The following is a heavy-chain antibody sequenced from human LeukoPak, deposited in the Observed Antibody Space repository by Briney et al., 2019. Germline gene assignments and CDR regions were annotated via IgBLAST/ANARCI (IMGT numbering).Heavy chain of an antibody. J-gene: IGHJ4*02. CDR1: GFTFSSYA. Sequence: PGGSLRLSCAASGFTFSSYAMHWVRQAPGKGLEWVAVISYDGSNKYYADSVKGRFTISRDNSKNTLYLQMNSLRAEDTAVYCCARAGKGYSGYDPWYFDYWGQGTLVTVSS. V-gene: IGHV3-30-3*01. CDR3: ARAGKGYSGYDPWYFDY. D-gene: IGHD5-12*01. CDR2: ISYDGSNK.